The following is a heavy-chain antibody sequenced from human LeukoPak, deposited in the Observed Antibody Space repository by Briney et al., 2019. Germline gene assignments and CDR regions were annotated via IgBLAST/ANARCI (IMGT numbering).Heavy chain of an antibody. CDR3: ARYGNTAMVT. Sequence: PSQTLSLTCTVSGGSISSGSYYWSWSRQPAGKGLEWIGRIYTSGSTNYNPSLKSRVTISVDTSKNQFSLKLSSVTAADTAVYYCARYGNTAMVTWGQGTLVTVSS. CDR1: GGSISSGSYY. J-gene: IGHJ5*02. V-gene: IGHV4-61*02. CDR2: IYTSGST. D-gene: IGHD5-18*01.